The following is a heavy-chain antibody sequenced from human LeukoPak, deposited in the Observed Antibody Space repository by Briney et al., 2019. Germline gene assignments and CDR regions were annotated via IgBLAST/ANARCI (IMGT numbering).Heavy chain of an antibody. J-gene: IGHJ4*02. CDR1: GGCISSSTYY. D-gene: IGHD3-10*01. CDR3: ARRARFGSSFDY. Sequence: SETLSLTCSVSGGCISSSTYYWGWIRQPPGKGLEWIGSIYYSGSTYYNPSLKSRVTISVDTSKNQFSLKLSSVTAADTAVYYCARRARFGSSFDYWGQGTLVTVSS. V-gene: IGHV4-39*01. CDR2: IYYSGST.